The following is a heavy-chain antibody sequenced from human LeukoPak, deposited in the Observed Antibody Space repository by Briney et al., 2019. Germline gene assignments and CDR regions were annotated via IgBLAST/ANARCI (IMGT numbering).Heavy chain of an antibody. J-gene: IGHJ4*02. CDR1: GGSISSYY. CDR3: AREGPFRGLYFDS. CDR2: IYYSGST. D-gene: IGHD3-10*01. Sequence: PSETLSLTCTVSGGSISSYYWSWIRQPPGKGLEWIGYIYYSGSTNYNPSLKSRVTISVDTSKNQFSLKLSSVTAADTAVYYCAREGPFRGLYFDSWGQGTLVTVSS. V-gene: IGHV4-59*12.